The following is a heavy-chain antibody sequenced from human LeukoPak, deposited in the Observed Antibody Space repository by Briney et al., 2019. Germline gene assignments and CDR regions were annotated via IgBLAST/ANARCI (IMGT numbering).Heavy chain of an antibody. V-gene: IGHV4-34*01. CDR1: GGSFSGSN. Sequence: SETLSLTCAVYGGSFSGSNWSWVRQPPGKGLEWIGEIYNSGSTIYNPSLKSRVTISVDTSKNQFSLNLISVTAADTAVYYCVRAYDYWGQGTLVTVSS. CDR3: VRAYDY. CDR2: IYNSGST. J-gene: IGHJ4*02.